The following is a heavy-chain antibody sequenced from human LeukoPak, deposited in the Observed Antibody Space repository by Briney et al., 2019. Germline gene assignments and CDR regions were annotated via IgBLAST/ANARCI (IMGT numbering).Heavy chain of an antibody. CDR3: ARVVGLTGYSSSWYSGYYYYYMDV. Sequence: SVKVSCKASGGTFSSYAISWVRQAPGQGLEWMGGIIPIFGTTNYAQKFQDRVTITADKSTSTAYMELSSLRSEDTAVYYCARVVGLTGYSSSWYSGYYYYYMDVWGKGTTVTVSS. CDR1: GGTFSSYA. J-gene: IGHJ6*03. CDR2: IIPIFGTT. D-gene: IGHD6-13*01. V-gene: IGHV1-69*06.